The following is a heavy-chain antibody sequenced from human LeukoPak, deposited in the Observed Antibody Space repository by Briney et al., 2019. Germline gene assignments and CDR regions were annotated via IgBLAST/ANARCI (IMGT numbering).Heavy chain of an antibody. D-gene: IGHD2-15*01. Sequence: SGGSLKISCKGSGYSFTSYWIGWVRQMPGKGLEWMGIIYPGDSDTRYSPSFQGQVTISADKSISTAYLQWSSLKASDTAMYYCARGAYCSGGSCQINWFDPWGQGTLVTVSS. J-gene: IGHJ5*02. V-gene: IGHV5-51*01. CDR2: IYPGDSDT. CDR1: GYSFTSYW. CDR3: ARGAYCSGGSCQINWFDP.